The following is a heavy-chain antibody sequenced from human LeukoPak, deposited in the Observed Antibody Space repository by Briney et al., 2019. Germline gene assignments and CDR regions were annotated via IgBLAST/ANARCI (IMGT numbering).Heavy chain of an antibody. CDR1: GGSISSYY. J-gene: IGHJ3*02. CDR3: AREDSSGRHDAFDI. V-gene: IGHV4-59*01. Sequence: SETLSLTCTVPGGSISSYYWSWIRQPPGKGQEKIGHIYYSGSTNYNPSLKRRVTISVDTSKNQFSLKLSSVTAADTAVYYCAREDSSGRHDAFDIWGQGTMVTVSS. D-gene: IGHD6-19*01. CDR2: IYYSGST.